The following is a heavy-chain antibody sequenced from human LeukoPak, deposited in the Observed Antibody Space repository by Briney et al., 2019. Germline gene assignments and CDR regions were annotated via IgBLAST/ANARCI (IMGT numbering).Heavy chain of an antibody. Sequence: GASVKVSCKASGYTFTSYYMHWVRQAPGQGLEWMGIINPSSGSTSYAQKFQGRVTMTRDMSTSTVYMELSSLRSEDTAVYYCARDLGAAGGFDYWGQGTLVTVSS. CDR3: ARDLGAAGGFDY. CDR2: INPSSGST. V-gene: IGHV1-46*01. CDR1: GYTFTSYY. J-gene: IGHJ4*02. D-gene: IGHD6-13*01.